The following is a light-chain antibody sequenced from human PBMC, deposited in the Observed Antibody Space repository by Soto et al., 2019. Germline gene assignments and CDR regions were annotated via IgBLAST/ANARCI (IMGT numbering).Light chain of an antibody. V-gene: IGKV4-1*01. CDR3: QQYYSTLT. CDR2: WAS. Sequence: DIVMTQSADSLAVSLGERATINCKSSQSVLYSCDNKNYLDWYQQKPGQPPKLLIYWASTRDSGVPDRFSGSGSGADFTLTISSLQAEDVAVYYCQQYYSTLTFGGGTKVEIK. CDR1: QSVLYSCDNKNY. J-gene: IGKJ4*01.